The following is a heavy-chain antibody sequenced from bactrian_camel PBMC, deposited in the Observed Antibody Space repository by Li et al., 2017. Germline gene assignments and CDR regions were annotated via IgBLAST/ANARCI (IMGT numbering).Heavy chain of an antibody. J-gene: IGHJ4*01. V-gene: IGHV3S1*01. Sequence: QLVESGGGLVEPGDSLRLTCKASGFTFRSHYMYWLRQAPGKGLEWVSSISRGGTTYYADSVKGRFTISRDNAKNTLYLQMNSLKPEDTAMYYCTRVTLGYCDAWQTSFGIAGRGTQVTVS. CDR1: GFTFRSHY. D-gene: IGHD2*01. CDR2: ISRGGTT.